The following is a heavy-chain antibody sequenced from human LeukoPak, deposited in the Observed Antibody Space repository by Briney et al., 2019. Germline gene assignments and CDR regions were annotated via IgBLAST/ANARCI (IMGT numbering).Heavy chain of an antibody. CDR1: GGSISSSSYY. D-gene: IGHD3-10*01. J-gene: IGHJ4*02. CDR3: ARDFPAYYYGSGGYYNPAEGYFDY. V-gene: IGHV4-39*07. Sequence: PSETLSLTCTVSGGSISSSSYYWGWIRQPPGKGLEWIGSIYYSGSTYYNPSLKSRVTISVDTSKNQFSLKLSSVTAADTAVYYCARDFPAYYYGSGGYYNPAEGYFDYWGQGTLVTVSS. CDR2: IYYSGST.